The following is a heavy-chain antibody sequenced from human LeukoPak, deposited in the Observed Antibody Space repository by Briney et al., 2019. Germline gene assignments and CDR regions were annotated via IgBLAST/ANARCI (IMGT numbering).Heavy chain of an antibody. CDR3: AREVDTAMVPSIGDDY. Sequence: PGGSLRPSCAASGFTFSDYYMSWIRQAPGKGLERVSYISSSSSYTNYADSVKGRFTISRDNAKNSLYLQMNSLRAEDTAVYYCAREVDTAMVPSIGDDYWGQGTLVTVSS. CDR1: GFTFSDYY. CDR2: ISSSSSYT. D-gene: IGHD5-18*01. J-gene: IGHJ4*02. V-gene: IGHV3-11*06.